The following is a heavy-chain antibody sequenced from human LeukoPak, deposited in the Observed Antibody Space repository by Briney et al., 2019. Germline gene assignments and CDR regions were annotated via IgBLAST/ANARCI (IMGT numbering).Heavy chain of an antibody. CDR2: ISGSGSST. J-gene: IGHJ4*02. Sequence: GGSLRLSCAASGFTFSSYAMSWVRQAPGKGLEWVSGISGSGSSTYYADSVKGRFTISRDNSKNTLYLRMNSLRCEDTAVYYCVREVGASGIDYWGQGTLVTVSS. V-gene: IGHV3-23*01. CDR1: GFTFSSYA. D-gene: IGHD1-26*01. CDR3: VREVGASGIDY.